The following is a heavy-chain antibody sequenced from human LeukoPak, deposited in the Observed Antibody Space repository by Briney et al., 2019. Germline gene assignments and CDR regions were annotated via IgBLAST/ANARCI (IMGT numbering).Heavy chain of an antibody. CDR2: TSFEGSNK. CDR3: AKCGYVGYDLFYFDY. D-gene: IGHD5-12*01. CDR1: GFSVSSKY. V-gene: IGHV3-30*18. J-gene: IGHJ4*02. Sequence: GGSLRLSCAASGFSVSSKYMSWVRQAPGKGLEWVSVTSFEGSNKYYADSVKGRFTISGDSSKNTLFLQMNSLRVEDTAVYYCAKCGYVGYDLFYFDYWGQGTLVTVSS.